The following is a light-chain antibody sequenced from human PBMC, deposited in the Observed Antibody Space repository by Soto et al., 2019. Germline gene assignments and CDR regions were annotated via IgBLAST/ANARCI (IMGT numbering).Light chain of an antibody. V-gene: IGLV1-44*01. J-gene: IGLJ1*01. CDR1: SSNIGSNT. CDR3: PAWDASLNGYV. CDR2: SNN. Sequence: QSVLTQPPSASGTPGQRVTISCSGSSSNIGSNTVNWYQQLPGTAPKLLIYSNNQRPSGVPDRFSGSKSGTSASLDISGLQSEDDPDYHCPAWDASLNGYVFGTGTKVTVL.